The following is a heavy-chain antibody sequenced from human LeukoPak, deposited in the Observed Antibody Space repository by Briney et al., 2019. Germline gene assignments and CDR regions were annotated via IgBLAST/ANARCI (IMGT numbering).Heavy chain of an antibody. J-gene: IGHJ4*02. V-gene: IGHV3-21*01. CDR3: ARDIGTYFDY. CDR2: ISSSSSYI. D-gene: IGHD1-26*01. CDR1: GFTFSGYS. Sequence: GGSLRLSCAASGFTFSGYSMNWVRQAPGKGLEWVSSISSSSSYIYYADSVKGRFTISRDNAKNSLYLQMNSLRAEGTAVYYCARDIGTYFDYWGQGTLVTVSS.